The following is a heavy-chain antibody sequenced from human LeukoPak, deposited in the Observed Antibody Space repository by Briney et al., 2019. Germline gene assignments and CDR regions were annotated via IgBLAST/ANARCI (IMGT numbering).Heavy chain of an antibody. Sequence: LSEPLSLPCTVSGYPLCSGYYWGWTPPPPGKGLDWVWRIYHSGSTYYNPSLKSRVTISVDTSKNQFSLKLSSVTAADTAVYYCARDVDTAMVSPFDYWGQGTLVTVSS. CDR3: ARDVDTAMVSPFDY. CDR1: GYPLCSGYY. CDR2: IYHSGST. D-gene: IGHD5-18*01. J-gene: IGHJ4*02. V-gene: IGHV4-38-2*02.